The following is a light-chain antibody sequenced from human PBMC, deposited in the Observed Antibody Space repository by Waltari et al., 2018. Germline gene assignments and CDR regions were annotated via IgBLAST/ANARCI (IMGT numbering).Light chain of an antibody. CDR1: SSNIGSNT. CDR3: ATWDASLNGRV. CDR2: ENS. J-gene: IGLJ3*02. V-gene: IGLV1-44*01. Sequence: QSVLTQPPSASGTPGQRVTISCSGSSSNIGSNTVTWYQYLPGTAPKLLIYENSQRPSGVPDRFSGSKSGTSASLAISGLQSDDEADYYCATWDASLNGRVFGGGTKLTVL.